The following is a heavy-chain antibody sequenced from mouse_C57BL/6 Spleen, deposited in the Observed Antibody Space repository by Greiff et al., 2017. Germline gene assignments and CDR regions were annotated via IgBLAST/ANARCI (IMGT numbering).Heavy chain of an antibody. CDR1: GFSLTSYG. D-gene: IGHD2-1*01. CDR2: IWSDGST. Sequence: VQLKESGPGLVAPSQSLSITCTVSGFSLTSYGVHWVRQPPGKGLEWLVVIWSDGSTTYNSALKSRLSISKDNSKSQVFLKMNSLQTDDTAMYYCARQIYYGNYYAMDYWGQGTSVTVSS. V-gene: IGHV2-6-1*01. CDR3: ARQIYYGNYYAMDY. J-gene: IGHJ4*01.